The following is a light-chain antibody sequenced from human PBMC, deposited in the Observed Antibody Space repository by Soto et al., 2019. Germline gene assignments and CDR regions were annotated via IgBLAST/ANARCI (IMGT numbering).Light chain of an antibody. CDR1: NTDVGSYNL. CDR3: CSYASTDTWV. Sequence: QSALTQPASVSGSPGQSITISCTGTNTDVGSYNLVSWYQQHPGKAPKLMIYEGSKRPSGVSNRFSGSKSGNTASLTISGLQAEDEADYYCCSYASTDTWVFGGGTKVTVL. V-gene: IGLV2-23*01. J-gene: IGLJ2*01. CDR2: EGS.